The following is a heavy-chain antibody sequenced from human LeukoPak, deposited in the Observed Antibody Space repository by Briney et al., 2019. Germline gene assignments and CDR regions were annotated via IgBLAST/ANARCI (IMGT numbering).Heavy chain of an antibody. CDR2: ISYDGSNK. J-gene: IGHJ4*02. CDR1: GFTFSSYG. Sequence: HPGGSLRLSCAASGFTFSSYGMHWVRQAPGKGLEWVAVISYDGSNKYYADSVKGRFTISRDNSKNTLYLQMNSLRAEDTAVYYCANRGGYAGRWGQGALVTVSS. D-gene: IGHD5-12*01. V-gene: IGHV3-30*18. CDR3: ANRGGYAGR.